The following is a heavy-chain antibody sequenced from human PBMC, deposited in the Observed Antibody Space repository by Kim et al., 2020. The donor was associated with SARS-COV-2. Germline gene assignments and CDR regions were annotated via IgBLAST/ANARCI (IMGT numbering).Heavy chain of an antibody. D-gene: IGHD1-26*01. V-gene: IGHV1-2*02. J-gene: IGHJ4*02. CDR2: IDPNSGGT. CDR1: GYTFTDYY. Sequence: ASVKVSCKTSGYTFTDYYMHWVRQAPRQGLEWMGWIDPNSGGTRFSQKFQGRVTVTRDTSISTAYMELSGLRSDDTAVYYCSKSRAFDYWGQGTLVTVSS. CDR3: SKSRAFDY.